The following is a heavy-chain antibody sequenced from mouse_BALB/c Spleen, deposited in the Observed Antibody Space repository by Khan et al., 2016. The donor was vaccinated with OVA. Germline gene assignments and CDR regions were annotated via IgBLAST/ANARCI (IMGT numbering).Heavy chain of an antibody. CDR2: VSTGGHYT. D-gene: IGHD1-1*01. J-gene: IGHJ3*01. Sequence: EVELVESGGDVVKPGGSLKLSCAASGFTFSTYGMSWVRQTPDKRLEWVATVSTGGHYTYSPDTVKGRFTISRDNAKNTLYLQMSSLKSEDTAIFYCARLSYYYDSEGVAYWGQGTLVTVSA. CDR3: ARLSYYYDSEGVAY. V-gene: IGHV5-6*01. CDR1: GFTFSTYG.